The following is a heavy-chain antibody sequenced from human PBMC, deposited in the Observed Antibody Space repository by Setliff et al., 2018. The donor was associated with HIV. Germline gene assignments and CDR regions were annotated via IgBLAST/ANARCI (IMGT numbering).Heavy chain of an antibody. Sequence: ASVKVSCKASGYTFTSYAMNWVRQAPGQGLEWMGWINTNTGNPTYAQGFTGRFVFSLDTSVSTAYLQISSLKAEDTAVYYCARELVVVAATPPNPHYYYYGMDVWGQGTTVTVSS. V-gene: IGHV7-4-1*02. CDR3: ARELVVVAATPPNPHYYYYGMDV. CDR2: INTNTGNP. D-gene: IGHD2-15*01. CDR1: GYTFTSYA. J-gene: IGHJ6*02.